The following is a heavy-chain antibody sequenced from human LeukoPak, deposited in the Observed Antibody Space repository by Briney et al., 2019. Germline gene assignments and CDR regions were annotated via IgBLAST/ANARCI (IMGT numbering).Heavy chain of an antibody. CDR2: INPSGGST. CDR1: GYTFTSYY. V-gene: IGHV1-46*01. Sequence: GASVKVSCKASGYTFTSYYMHWMRQAPGQGLEWMGIINPSGGSTSYAQKFQGRVTMTRDMSTSTVYMELSSLRSEDTAVYYCARTYCSSTSCYRYWYFDLWSRGTLVTVSS. J-gene: IGHJ2*01. D-gene: IGHD2-2*01. CDR3: ARTYCSSTSCYRYWYFDL.